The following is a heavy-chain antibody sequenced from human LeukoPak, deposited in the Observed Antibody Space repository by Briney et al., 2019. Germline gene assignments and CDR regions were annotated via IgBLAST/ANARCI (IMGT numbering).Heavy chain of an antibody. J-gene: IGHJ4*02. CDR1: GFTFSSYS. CDR3: ARDLGSGSGDY. V-gene: IGHV3-21*01. D-gene: IGHD1-26*01. Sequence: GGSLRLSCAASGFTFSSYSMYWVRQAPGKGLEWVSCISSSSSYIYYADSVKGRFTISRDNTKNSLYLQMNSLRAEDTAVYYCARDLGSGSGDYWGQGTLVTVSS. CDR2: ISSSSSYI.